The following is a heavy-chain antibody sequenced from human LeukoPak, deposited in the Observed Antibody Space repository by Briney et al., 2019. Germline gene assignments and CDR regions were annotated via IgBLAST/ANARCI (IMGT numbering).Heavy chain of an antibody. CDR1: GFTFRNYD. D-gene: IGHD3-10*02. Sequence: GGSLRLSCAASGFTFRNYDMNWVRQAPGKGLEWVSYISSSGDTISYADSVKGRFTISRDNAKNSLYLQMNSLRAEDTAVYYCAELGITMIGGVWGKGTTVTISS. J-gene: IGHJ6*04. CDR3: AELGITMIGGV. CDR2: ISSSGDTI. V-gene: IGHV3-48*03.